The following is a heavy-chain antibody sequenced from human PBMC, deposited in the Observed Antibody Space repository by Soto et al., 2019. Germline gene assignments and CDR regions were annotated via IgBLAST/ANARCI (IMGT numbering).Heavy chain of an antibody. V-gene: IGHV4-59*01. CDR3: ARDTVLTGMFDL. CDR1: GGSIGSYH. CDR2: VYYTGTT. J-gene: IGHJ5*02. D-gene: IGHD4-17*01. Sequence: PSETLSLTCTVYGGSIGSYHWSWVRQPPGKGLEWIASVYYTGTTNYNPSLGSRVTISIDAPENQISLKLTSVTAADTAFYYCARDTVLTGMFDLWGQGTLVTVSS.